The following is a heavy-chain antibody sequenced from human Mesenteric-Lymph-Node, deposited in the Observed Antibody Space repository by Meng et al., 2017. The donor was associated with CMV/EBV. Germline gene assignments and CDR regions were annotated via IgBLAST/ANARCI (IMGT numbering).Heavy chain of an antibody. V-gene: IGHV1-8*01. CDR3: ARVSIAARRGGVYYYYYGMDV. Sequence: ASVKVSCKASGYPFINYDINWVRQATGQGLEWMGWMSPNSGSTGYAQKFQGRVTMTRDTSTSTVYMELSSLRSEDTAVYYCARVSIAARRGGVYYYYYGMDVWGQGTTVTVSS. J-gene: IGHJ6*02. D-gene: IGHD6-6*01. CDR2: MSPNSGST. CDR1: GYPFINYD.